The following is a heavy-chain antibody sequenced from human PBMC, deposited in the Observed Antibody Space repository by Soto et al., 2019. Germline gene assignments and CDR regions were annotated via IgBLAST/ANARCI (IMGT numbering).Heavy chain of an antibody. Sequence: PGGSLRLSCAASGFTFSSYAMSWVRQAPGKGLEWVSAISGSGGSTYYADSVKGRFTISRDNSKNTLYLQMNSLRAEDTAVYYCAKWDSSGWYPPIACDYWGQGTLVTVSS. CDR1: GFTFSSYA. CDR2: ISGSGGST. CDR3: AKWDSSGWYPPIACDY. V-gene: IGHV3-23*01. J-gene: IGHJ4*02. D-gene: IGHD6-19*01.